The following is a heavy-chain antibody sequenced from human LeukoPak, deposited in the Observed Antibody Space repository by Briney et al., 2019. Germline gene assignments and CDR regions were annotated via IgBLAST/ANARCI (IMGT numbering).Heavy chain of an antibody. CDR1: GFTFSIYG. D-gene: IGHD4-17*01. CDR3: AKPGVSGLIRYFFDY. CDR2: ISGRGGKT. V-gene: IGHV3-23*01. J-gene: IGHJ4*02. Sequence: GGSLRLSCEAPGFTFSIYGMSWVRQAQGKGREWVSGISGRGGKTNYAEALRGRFTFSRENSKNTLYMQMKRLRAEDTAVYYCAKPGVSGLIRYFFDYWGQGTLVTVSS.